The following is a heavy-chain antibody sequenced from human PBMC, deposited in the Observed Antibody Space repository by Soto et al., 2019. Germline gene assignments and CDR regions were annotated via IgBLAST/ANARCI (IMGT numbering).Heavy chain of an antibody. CDR1: GCSISEYF. V-gene: IGHV4-59*01. CDR3: ARDGYDGSGSPYPAY. J-gene: IGHJ4*02. CDR2: IYYLGST. Sequence: XETLSLTCSVSGCSISEYFWSWIRQSPGKGLEWIGYIYYLGSTDYNPSLKSRVTISVDTSKRQFSLRLTSVTAADTAVYYCARDGYDGSGSPYPAYWGPGTQVTVSS. D-gene: IGHD3-10*01.